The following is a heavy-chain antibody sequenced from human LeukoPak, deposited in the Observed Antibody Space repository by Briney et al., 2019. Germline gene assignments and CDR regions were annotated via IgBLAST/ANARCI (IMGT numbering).Heavy chain of an antibody. CDR1: GYTFTSYG. CDR2: ISAYNGNT. J-gene: IGHJ6*03. D-gene: IGHD6-6*01. CDR3: ARDGAARPRYYYYMDV. V-gene: IGHV1-18*01. Sequence: ASVKVSCKASGYTFTSYGISWVRQAPGQGLEWMGWISAYNGNTNYAQKLQGRVTMTTDTSTSTAYMELRSLRSDDTAVCYCARDGAARPRYYYYMDVWGRGTTVTVSS.